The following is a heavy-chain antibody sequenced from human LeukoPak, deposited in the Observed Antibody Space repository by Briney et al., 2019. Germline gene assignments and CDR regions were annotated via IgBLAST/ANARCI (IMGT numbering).Heavy chain of an antibody. CDR3: AKVGQTTVTTGGYFDF. J-gene: IGHJ4*02. D-gene: IGHD4-17*01. V-gene: IGHV3-30*01. Sequence: GGSLRLSCAASGFSFGSYASHWVRQAPGKGLEWLAVISYGGGNKYYADSVRGRFIISRDNSDNTLYLQMNSLRPEDTAVYFCAKVGQTTVTTGGYFDFWGQGTLVTVSS. CDR1: GFSFGSYA. CDR2: ISYGGGNK.